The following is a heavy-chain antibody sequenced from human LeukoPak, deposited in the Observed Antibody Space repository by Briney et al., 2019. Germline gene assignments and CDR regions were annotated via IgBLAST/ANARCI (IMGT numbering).Heavy chain of an antibody. V-gene: IGHV3-33*06. J-gene: IGHJ4*02. Sequence: GGSLRLSCAASGFTFSSYGMHWVRQAPGKGLEWVAVIWYDGSNKYYADSVKGRFTISRDNSKNTLYLQMNSLRAEDTAVYYCAKSACYDASGYYREYYFDYWGQGTLVTVSS. CDR3: AKSACYDASGYYREYYFDY. D-gene: IGHD3-22*01. CDR2: IWYDGSNK. CDR1: GFTFSSYG.